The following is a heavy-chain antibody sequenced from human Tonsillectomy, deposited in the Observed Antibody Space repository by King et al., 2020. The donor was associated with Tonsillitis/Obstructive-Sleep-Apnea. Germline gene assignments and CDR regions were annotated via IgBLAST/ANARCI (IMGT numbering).Heavy chain of an antibody. CDR3: ARQTGYYDAFDV. J-gene: IGHJ3*01. Sequence: LQLQESGPGLVKPSETLSLTCTVSGGSISSSSYYWGWIRQPPGKGLEWIGSIYYSGSTYYNPSLKSRVTISVDTSKNQFSLKLSSVTAADTAVYYCARQTGYYDAFDVWGQGTMVTVSS. D-gene: IGHD1-26*01. CDR1: GGSISSSSYY. V-gene: IGHV4-39*01. CDR2: IYYSGST.